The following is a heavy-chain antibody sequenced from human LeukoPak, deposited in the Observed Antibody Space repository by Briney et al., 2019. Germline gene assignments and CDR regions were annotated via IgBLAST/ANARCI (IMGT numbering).Heavy chain of an antibody. D-gene: IGHD3-3*01. CDR1: GYTFTSYG. Sequence: ASVKVSCKASGYTFTSYGISWVRQAPGQGLEWMGWISAYNGNTNYAQKLQGRVTMTTDTSTSTAYMELRSLRSDDTAVYYCARTSRYFWSGYLSKDAFDIWGQGTMVTVSS. CDR3: ARTSRYFWSGYLSKDAFDI. J-gene: IGHJ3*02. V-gene: IGHV1-18*01. CDR2: ISAYNGNT.